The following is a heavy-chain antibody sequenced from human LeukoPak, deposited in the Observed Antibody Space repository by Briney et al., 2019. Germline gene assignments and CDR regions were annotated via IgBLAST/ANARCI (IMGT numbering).Heavy chain of an antibody. J-gene: IGHJ6*03. Sequence: SETLSLTCAVYGGSFSGYYWSWIRQPPGKGLEWIGEINHSGSTNYNPSLKSRVTISVDTSKNQFSLKLSSVTAADTAVYYCARDKDYYYYMDVWGKGTTVTVSS. CDR2: INHSGST. V-gene: IGHV4-34*01. CDR1: GGSFSGYY. CDR3: ARDKDYYYYMDV.